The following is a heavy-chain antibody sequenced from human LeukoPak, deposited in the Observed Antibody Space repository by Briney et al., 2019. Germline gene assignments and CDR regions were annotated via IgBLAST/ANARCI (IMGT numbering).Heavy chain of an antibody. V-gene: IGHV1-18*01. CDR3: ARDLELELNFNWFGP. Sequence: ASVKVSCKASGYTFTSYGISWVRQAPGQGLEWMGWISAYNGNTNYAQKLQGRVTMTTDTSTSTAYMELRSLRSDDTAVYYCARDLELELNFNWFGPWGQGTLVTVSS. CDR1: GYTFTSYG. D-gene: IGHD1-7*01. CDR2: ISAYNGNT. J-gene: IGHJ5*02.